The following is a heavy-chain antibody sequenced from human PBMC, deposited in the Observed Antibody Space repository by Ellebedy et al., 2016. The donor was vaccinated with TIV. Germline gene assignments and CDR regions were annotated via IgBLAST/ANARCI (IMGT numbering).Heavy chain of an antibody. CDR2: INPSGGST. D-gene: IGHD3-3*01. J-gene: IGHJ6*02. CDR1: GHTFTTYG. V-gene: IGHV1-46*01. Sequence: ASVKVSXKASGHTFTTYGIHWVRQAPGQGLEWMGIINPSGGSTSYAQKFQGRVTITTDTSASTASMELSSLMSDDTAVYYCATREWQDPMDVWGQGTTVIVSS. CDR3: ATREWQDPMDV.